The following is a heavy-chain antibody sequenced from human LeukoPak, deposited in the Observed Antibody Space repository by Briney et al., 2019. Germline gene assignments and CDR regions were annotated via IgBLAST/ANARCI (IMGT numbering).Heavy chain of an antibody. Sequence: SVKGRFTISRDNDKNSLDPQMNSLRAEDTAVYFCAREGLYGGNPDAFDIWGQGTMVTVSS. V-gene: IGHV3-21*01. D-gene: IGHD4-23*01. CDR3: AREGLYGGNPDAFDI. J-gene: IGHJ3*02.